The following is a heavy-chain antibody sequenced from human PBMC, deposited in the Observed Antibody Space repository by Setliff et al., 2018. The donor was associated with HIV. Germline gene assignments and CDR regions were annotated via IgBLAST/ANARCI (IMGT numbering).Heavy chain of an antibody. V-gene: IGHV1-69*13. CDR3: ATDWGSCNNGLCPTLAFEI. Sequence: SVKVSCKASGGTFSSYAISWVRRAPGQGPEWMGAIIPIFGTTKYAQRFQGRVTITADASTSTAYMELSSLRSEDTAVYYCATDWGSCNNGLCPTLAFEIWGQGTAVTVSS. J-gene: IGHJ3*02. CDR2: IIPIFGTT. CDR1: GGTFSSYA. D-gene: IGHD2-8*01.